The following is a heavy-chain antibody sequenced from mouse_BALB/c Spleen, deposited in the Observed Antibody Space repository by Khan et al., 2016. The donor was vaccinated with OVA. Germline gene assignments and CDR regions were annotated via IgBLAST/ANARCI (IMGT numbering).Heavy chain of an antibody. D-gene: IGHD1-1*01. CDR1: GYTFTTYY. CDR3: ARDYYFVGDAMAY. V-gene: IGHV1S56*01. J-gene: IGHJ4*01. Sequence: QVQLQQSGPELVKPGASVRISYKASGYTFTTYYIHWVKQRPGQGLEWIGWIYPGNVNTKYNEKFKGKATLTADNSSSTAYMQLSSLTSEDAAVYFCARDYYFVGDAMAYWGQGTSVTVSS. CDR2: IYPGNVNT.